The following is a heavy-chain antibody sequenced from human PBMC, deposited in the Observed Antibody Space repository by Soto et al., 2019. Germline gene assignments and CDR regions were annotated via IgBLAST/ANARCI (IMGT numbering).Heavy chain of an antibody. D-gene: IGHD3-22*01. CDR3: ALRSMAVVPEY. Sequence: QVQLQESGPGLVKPSETLSLTCAVSGDSISSYYCMWIRQPPGKGLESIGYLYYGRTANYNPSLKSRVTLSVDTSPNQCALTLSSRPAADTAVYYCALRSMAVVPEYWGQGTLVTVSS. CDR2: LYYGRTA. V-gene: IGHV4-59*01. CDR1: GDSISSYY. J-gene: IGHJ4*02.